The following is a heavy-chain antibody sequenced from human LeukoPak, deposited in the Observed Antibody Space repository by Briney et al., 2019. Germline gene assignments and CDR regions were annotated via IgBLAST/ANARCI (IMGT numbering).Heavy chain of an antibody. CDR2: IYSGGST. V-gene: IGHV3-53*05. J-gene: IGHJ3*02. CDR3: AREGHTSGFCGAFDI. D-gene: IGHD5-12*01. CDR1: GFTVSSNY. Sequence: GGSLRLSCAASGFTVSSNYMSWVRQAPGKGLEWVSVIYSGGSTYYADSVKGRFTISRDNSGNTVYLHMTSLKPEDTAVYFCAREGHTSGFCGAFDIWGQGTTVTISS.